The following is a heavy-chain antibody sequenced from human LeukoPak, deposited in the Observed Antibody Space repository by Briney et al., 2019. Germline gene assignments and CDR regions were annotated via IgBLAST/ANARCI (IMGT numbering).Heavy chain of an antibody. Sequence: ASVKVSCKATGYTFTGYYMHWVRQAPGQRLEWMVWINPNSGGTNYAQKFQGRVTMTRDTSISTAYMELSRLRSDDTVVYYCARVVEMATISSYYFYYWGQGTLVTVSS. V-gene: IGHV1-2*02. CDR1: GYTFTGYY. CDR3: ARVVEMATISSYYFYY. CDR2: INPNSGGT. J-gene: IGHJ4*02. D-gene: IGHD5-24*01.